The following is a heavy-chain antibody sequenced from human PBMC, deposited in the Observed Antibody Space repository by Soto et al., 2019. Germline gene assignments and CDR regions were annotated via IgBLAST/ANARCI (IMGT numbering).Heavy chain of an antibody. V-gene: IGHV3-11*05. CDR2: ISSSGHYT. Sequence: QVQLVESGGGLVKPGGALRLSFAASGITFSDYYMSWIRQAPGKGLEWVSYISSSGHYTEPADSVRGRFTTSRDKARNSLYLQMNSLRVADTAVDYCARALDGMDVWGQGTTVTVSS. CDR3: ARALDGMDV. CDR1: GITFSDYY. J-gene: IGHJ6*02.